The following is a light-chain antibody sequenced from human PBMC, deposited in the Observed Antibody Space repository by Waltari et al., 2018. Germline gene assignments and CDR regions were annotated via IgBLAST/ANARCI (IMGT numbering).Light chain of an antibody. CDR3: QQRSGWPLT. J-gene: IGKJ4*01. Sequence: DIVLTQSPVTLSLSPGDRATLSCRASQSVGNSLAWYQLKPGQAPTLLIYDASTKATGIPARFSGSGSGTDFTLTITYLAPEDFAVYYCQQRSGWPLTFGGGTTVEIK. CDR2: DAS. CDR1: QSVGNS. V-gene: IGKV3-11*01.